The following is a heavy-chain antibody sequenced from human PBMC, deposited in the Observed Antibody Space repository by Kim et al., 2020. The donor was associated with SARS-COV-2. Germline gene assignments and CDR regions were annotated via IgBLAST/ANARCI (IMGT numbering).Heavy chain of an antibody. V-gene: IGHV3-49*04. Sequence: GGSLRLSCTASGFTFGDYAMSWGRQAPGKGLEWVGFIRSKAYGGTTEYASSVKGRFTISRDDSKSIAYLQMNSLKTEDTAVYYCTRALNYYDSSGYYYG. J-gene: IGHJ6*01. CDR3: TRALNYYDSSGYYYG. CDR1: GFTFGDYA. D-gene: IGHD3-22*01. CDR2: IRSKAYGGTT.